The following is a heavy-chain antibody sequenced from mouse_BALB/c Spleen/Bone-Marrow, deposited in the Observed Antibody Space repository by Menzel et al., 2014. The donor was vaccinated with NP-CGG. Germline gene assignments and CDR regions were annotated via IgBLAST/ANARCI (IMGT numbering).Heavy chain of an antibody. Sequence: EVQGVESGGGLVQPGGSRKLSCAASGFTFSSFGMHWVRQAPEKGLEWVAYISSGSCTIYYADTVKGQFTISRDNPKNTLFLQMTSLRSEDTAMYYCVRDYGYGAMDYWGQGTSVTVSS. CDR3: VRDYGYGAMDY. V-gene: IGHV5-17*02. J-gene: IGHJ4*01. CDR2: ISSGSCTI. D-gene: IGHD1-2*01. CDR1: GFTFSSFG.